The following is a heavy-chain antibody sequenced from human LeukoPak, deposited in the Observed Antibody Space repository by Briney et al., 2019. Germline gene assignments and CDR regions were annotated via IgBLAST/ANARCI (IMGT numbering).Heavy chain of an antibody. V-gene: IGHV4-39*01. CDR1: GGSFSGYY. D-gene: IGHD3-3*01. J-gene: IGHJ4*02. CDR2: IYYSGST. CDR3: ARLSYDFWSGYVIGGDY. Sequence: KPSETLSLTCAVYGGSFSGYYWGWIRQPPGKGLEWIGSIYYSGSTYYNPSLKSRVTISVDTSKNQFSLKLSSVTAADTAVYYCARLSYDFWSGYVIGGDYWGQGTLVTVSS.